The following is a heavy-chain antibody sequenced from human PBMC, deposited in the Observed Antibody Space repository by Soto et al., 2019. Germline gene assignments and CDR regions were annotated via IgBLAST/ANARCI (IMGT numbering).Heavy chain of an antibody. CDR2: FDPEDGET. CDR3: ATEGRRRFRGGYDY. Sequence: ASVKVSCKASGYSFTSYGISWVRQAPGKGLEWMGGFDPEDGETIYAQKFQGRVTMTEDTSTDTAYMELSSLRSEDTAVYYCATEGRRRFRGGYDYWGQGTLVTVSS. J-gene: IGHJ4*02. CDR1: GYSFTSYG. V-gene: IGHV1-24*01. D-gene: IGHD3-10*01.